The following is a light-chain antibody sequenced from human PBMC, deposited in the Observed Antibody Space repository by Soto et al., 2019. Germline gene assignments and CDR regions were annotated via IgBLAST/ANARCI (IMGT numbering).Light chain of an antibody. V-gene: IGKV3-11*01. Sequence: EVVLTQSPATLSLSPGERATLSCRASQSVSTHLAWYQQEPGQAPRLLIYDASIRATGIPARFSGSGSGTDFTLTISSLEPEDSAVYFCQQRSHWPPWTFGLGTKVEIK. J-gene: IGKJ1*01. CDR3: QQRSHWPPWT. CDR2: DAS. CDR1: QSVSTH.